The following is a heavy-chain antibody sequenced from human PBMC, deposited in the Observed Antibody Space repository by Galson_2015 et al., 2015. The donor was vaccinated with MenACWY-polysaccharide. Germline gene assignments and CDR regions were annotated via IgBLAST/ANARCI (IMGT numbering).Heavy chain of an antibody. CDR3: ARVNSTPGSAYDYYMDV. J-gene: IGHJ6*03. CDR2: IYYSGST. CDR1: GGSVSSGSYY. Sequence: TLSLTCTVSGGSVSSGSYYWNWIRQHPGKGLEWIGYIYYSGSTYYNPSLKSRVTISVDTPKNQFSLKLGSVTAADTAVYYCARVNSTPGSAYDYYMDVWGKGTTVTVSS. D-gene: IGHD6-13*01. V-gene: IGHV4-31*03.